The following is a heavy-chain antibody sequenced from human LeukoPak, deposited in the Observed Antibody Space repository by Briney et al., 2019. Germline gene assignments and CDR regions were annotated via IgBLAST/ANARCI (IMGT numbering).Heavy chain of an antibody. Sequence: SETLSLTCTVSGGSISSYYWSWIRQPPGEGLEWIGYIYYSGSTNYNPSLKSRVTISVDTSKNQFSLKLSSVTAADTAVYYCARGGDSSGYYYERGLALDPWGQGTLVTVSS. V-gene: IGHV4-59*01. D-gene: IGHD3-22*01. CDR1: GGSISSYY. CDR3: ARGGDSSGYYYERGLALDP. CDR2: IYYSGST. J-gene: IGHJ5*02.